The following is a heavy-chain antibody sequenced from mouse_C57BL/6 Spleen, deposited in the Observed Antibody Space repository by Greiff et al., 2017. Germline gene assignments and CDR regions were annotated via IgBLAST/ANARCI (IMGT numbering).Heavy chain of an antibody. Sequence: EVMLVESGGGLVKPGGSLKLSCAASGFTFSSYAMSWVRQTPEKRLEWVATISDGGSYTYYPDNVKGRITISRDNAKNNLDLQMSHLKSEDTAMYYCAREDDYTWFAYWGQGTRVTVSA. CDR1: GFTFSSYA. CDR3: AREDDYTWFAY. J-gene: IGHJ3*01. CDR2: ISDGGSYT. V-gene: IGHV5-4*01. D-gene: IGHD2-4*01.